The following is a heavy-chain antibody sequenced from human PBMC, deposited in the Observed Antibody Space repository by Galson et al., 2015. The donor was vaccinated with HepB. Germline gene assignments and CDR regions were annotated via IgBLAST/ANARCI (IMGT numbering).Heavy chain of an antibody. CDR2: INNSSSII. Sequence: SLRLSCAVSGFTFSNYKMNWVRQAPGKGLEWVSYINNSSSIIYYADSVKGRFTISRDNAQNSLYLQMNSLRVEDTAVYYCARTTYGAHGALPDYWGQGALVTVSS. J-gene: IGHJ4*02. CDR1: GFTFSNYK. CDR3: ARTTYGAHGALPDY. V-gene: IGHV3-48*01. D-gene: IGHD1-1*01.